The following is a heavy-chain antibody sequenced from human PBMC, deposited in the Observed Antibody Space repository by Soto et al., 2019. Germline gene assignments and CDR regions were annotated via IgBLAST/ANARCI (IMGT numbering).Heavy chain of an antibody. D-gene: IGHD3-3*01. CDR2: IYYSGST. Sequence: ETLSLTCTVSGGSISSSSYYWGWIRQPPGKGLEWIGSIYYSGSTYYNPSLKSRVTISVDTSKNQFSLKLSSVTAADTAVYYCARQDYDFWYYYYGMDVWGQGTTVTVS. J-gene: IGHJ6*02. CDR3: ARQDYDFWYYYYGMDV. V-gene: IGHV4-39*01. CDR1: GGSISSSSYY.